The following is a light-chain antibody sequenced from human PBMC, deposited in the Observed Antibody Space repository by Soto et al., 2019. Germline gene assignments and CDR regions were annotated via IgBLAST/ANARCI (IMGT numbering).Light chain of an antibody. CDR1: QSISNY. Sequence: DIQMTQSPSTLSASVGDRVTITCRASQSISNYLAWYQQKPGKAPKLLIYDASNLENGVPSRFSGSGSGTEFTLTISGLQPDDFAPYYCQQCNSYSWTFRQGTKV. CDR3: QQCNSYSWT. J-gene: IGKJ1*01. V-gene: IGKV1-5*01. CDR2: DAS.